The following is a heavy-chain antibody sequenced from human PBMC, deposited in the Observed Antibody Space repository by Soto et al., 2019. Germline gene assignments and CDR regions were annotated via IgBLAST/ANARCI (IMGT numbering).Heavy chain of an antibody. Sequence: ASVKVSCKASGYTFTSYFMHWVRQAPGQGLEWMGIINPSGGSTSYAQKFQGRVTMTRDTSTSTVYMELSSLRSEDTAVYYCASVYCSGGSCYSIDYWAQGSLVTVSS. CDR1: GYTFTSYF. CDR3: ASVYCSGGSCYSIDY. CDR2: INPSGGST. V-gene: IGHV1-46*03. J-gene: IGHJ4*02. D-gene: IGHD2-15*01.